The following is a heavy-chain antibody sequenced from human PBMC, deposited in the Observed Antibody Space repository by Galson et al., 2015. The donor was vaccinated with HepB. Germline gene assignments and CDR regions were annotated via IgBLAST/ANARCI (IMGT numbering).Heavy chain of an antibody. CDR1: GGTFSSYA. D-gene: IGHD5-12*01. CDR3: AKDLYSGYDYSWFDP. V-gene: IGHV1-69*13. CDR2: IIPIFGTA. J-gene: IGHJ5*02. Sequence: SVKVSCKASGGTFSSYAISWVRQAPGQGLEWMGGIIPIFGTANYAQKLQGRVTITADESTSTAYMELSSLRAEDTAVYYCAKDLYSGYDYSWFDPWGQGTLVTVSS.